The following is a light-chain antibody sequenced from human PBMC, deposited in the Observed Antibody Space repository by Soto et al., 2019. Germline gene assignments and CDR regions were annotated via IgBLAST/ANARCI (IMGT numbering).Light chain of an antibody. CDR1: QSVGSDH. J-gene: IGKJ2*01. CDR2: GAS. V-gene: IGKV3-20*01. Sequence: EIVLTQSPGTLSLSPGERATLSCRASQSVGSDHLAWYQQKPGQAPRVLLYGASNRASGIPDRFSGSGSGTDFTLTISRLEPEDFAVYSCQQYGSSPYTFCQGTKLEI. CDR3: QQYGSSPYT.